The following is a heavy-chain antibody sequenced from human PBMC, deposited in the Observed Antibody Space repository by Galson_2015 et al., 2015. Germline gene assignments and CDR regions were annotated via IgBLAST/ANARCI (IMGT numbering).Heavy chain of an antibody. CDR1: GFTFSSYV. CDR2: ISGSGDST. CDR3: AKAALLQSYLTGFDY. J-gene: IGHJ4*02. D-gene: IGHD4-11*01. V-gene: IGHV3-23*01. Sequence: SLRLSCAASGFTFSSYVMSWVRQTPGKGLGWVSSISGSGDSTYYADSVKGRFSISRDNSKNTLYLQMNSLRAEDTALYYCAKAALLQSYLTGFDYWGRGTLVTVSS.